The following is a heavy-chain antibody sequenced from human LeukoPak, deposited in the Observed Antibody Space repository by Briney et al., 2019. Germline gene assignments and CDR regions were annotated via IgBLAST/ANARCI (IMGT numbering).Heavy chain of an antibody. CDR1: GFDFNIYE. CDR2: ISADGATI. V-gene: IGHV3-48*03. CDR3: AGSRYPEPQDLNY. J-gene: IGHJ4*02. D-gene: IGHD3-10*01. Sequence: GGSLRLSCAASGFDFNIYEMNWVRQAPGKGLEWVSYISADGATIYYADSVKGRFTISRDNMKNSPFLQISSLRAEDTAVYYCAGSRYPEPQDLNYWGQGTLVIVS.